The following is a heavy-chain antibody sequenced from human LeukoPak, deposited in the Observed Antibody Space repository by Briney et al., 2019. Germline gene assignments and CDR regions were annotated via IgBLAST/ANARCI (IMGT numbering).Heavy chain of an antibody. CDR3: AKDRNEVSASWPSG. D-gene: IGHD2-2*01. J-gene: IGHJ4*02. Sequence: PGGSLRLSCAGSGFTFSRYGMHWVRQAPGEGLEWVALISYDGGNKYYADSVKGRFTISRDNSKNTLYLQMNSLRVEDAAVYYCAKDRNEVSASWPSGWGQGTLVTVSS. CDR1: GFTFSRYG. CDR2: ISYDGGNK. V-gene: IGHV3-30*18.